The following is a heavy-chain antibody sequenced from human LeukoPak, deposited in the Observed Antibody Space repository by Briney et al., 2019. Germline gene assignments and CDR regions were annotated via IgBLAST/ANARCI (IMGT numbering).Heavy chain of an antibody. J-gene: IGHJ5*02. CDR3: ARVLRSSPGFDP. D-gene: IGHD3-3*01. CDR2: IYSGGST. V-gene: IGHV3-66*01. CDR1: GFTVSSNY. Sequence: TGGSLRLSCAASGFTVSSNYMSWVRQAPGKGLEWVSVIYSGGSTYYADSVKGRFTISRDNSKNTLYLQMNSLRAEDTAVYYCARVLRSSPGFDPWGQGTLVTVSS.